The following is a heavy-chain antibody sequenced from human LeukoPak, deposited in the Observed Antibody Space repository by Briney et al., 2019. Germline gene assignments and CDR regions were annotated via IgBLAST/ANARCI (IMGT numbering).Heavy chain of an antibody. CDR3: AKDLPDIVVVPAAISKFDY. J-gene: IGHJ4*02. D-gene: IGHD2-2*01. V-gene: IGHV3-23*01. CDR2: ISGSGGST. Sequence: GGSLRLSCAASGFTFSSYAMSWVRQAPGKGLEWVSAISGSGGSTYYADSVKGRFTISRDNSKNTLYLQMNRLRAEDTAVYYCAKDLPDIVVVPAAISKFDYWGQGTLVTVSS. CDR1: GFTFSSYA.